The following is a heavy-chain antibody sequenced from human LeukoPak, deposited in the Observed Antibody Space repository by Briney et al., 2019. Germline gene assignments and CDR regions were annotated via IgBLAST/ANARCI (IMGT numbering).Heavy chain of an antibody. CDR2: ISGYNGNT. D-gene: IGHD3-22*01. CDR3: ARDFHSSGYYHYFHY. CDR1: GYTFTSYG. J-gene: IGHJ4*02. V-gene: IGHV1-18*01. Sequence: GASVKVSCKASGYTFTSYGISWVRQAPGQALEWMGWISGYNGNTNYAQKLQGRVTMPTDTSTSTAYMELRSLRSDDTAVYYCARDFHSSGYYHYFHYWGQGTLVTVSS.